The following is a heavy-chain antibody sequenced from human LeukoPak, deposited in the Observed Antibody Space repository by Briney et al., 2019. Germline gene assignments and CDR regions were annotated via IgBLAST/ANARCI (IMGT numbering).Heavy chain of an antibody. CDR1: GASISSTTYY. V-gene: IGHV4-39*01. CDR3: ARHFDNGDYKKTFDI. D-gene: IGHD4-17*01. Sequence: SETLSLPCSVFGASISSTTYYWVWIRQPPGKGLECIASIHYTGRAYYNPSLKSRATISADTSKNHFSLKLSSVTAADTAVYYCARHFDNGDYKKTFDIWGQGTMVTVSS. CDR2: IHYTGRA. J-gene: IGHJ3*02.